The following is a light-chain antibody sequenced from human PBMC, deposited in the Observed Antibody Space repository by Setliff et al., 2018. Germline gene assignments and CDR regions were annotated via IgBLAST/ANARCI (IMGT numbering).Light chain of an antibody. J-gene: IGLJ1*01. CDR2: EVS. V-gene: IGLV2-14*01. Sequence: GSPGQSITISCTGTSSDVGGYNYVSWYQQHPGKAPKLMIYEVSDRPSGVSNRFSGSRSGNTASLTISGLQAEDEADYYCSSYSGSSTLVFGTGTKVTVL. CDR3: SSYSGSSTLV. CDR1: SSDVGGYNY.